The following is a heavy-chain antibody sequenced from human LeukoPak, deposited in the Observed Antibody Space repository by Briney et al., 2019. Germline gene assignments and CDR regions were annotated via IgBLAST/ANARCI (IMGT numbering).Heavy chain of an antibody. D-gene: IGHD2-2*01. CDR2: VNPNNGVP. CDR1: GYTFTGYY. CDR3: AREVGYSSSYYGRFDP. V-gene: IGHV1-2*02. Sequence: ASVKVSCKASGYTFTGYYMHWVRQAPGQGLEWMGWVNPNNGVPNYAQKFQGRVTMTRDTAISTAYMELSSLRSDDTAVYFCAREVGYSSSYYGRFDPWGQGTLVIVSS. J-gene: IGHJ5*02.